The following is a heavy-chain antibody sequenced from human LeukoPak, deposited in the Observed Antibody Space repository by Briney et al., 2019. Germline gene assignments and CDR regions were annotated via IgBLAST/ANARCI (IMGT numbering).Heavy chain of an antibody. J-gene: IGHJ4*02. Sequence: PGGSLRLSCAASGFTFSSYAMHWVRQAPGKGLEWVAVIWYDGSNKYYADSVKGRFTISRDNSKNTLYLQMNSLRAEDTAVYYCARVGYSSGWYFDYWGQGTLVTVSS. D-gene: IGHD6-19*01. CDR2: IWYDGSNK. V-gene: IGHV3-33*01. CDR3: ARVGYSSGWYFDY. CDR1: GFTFSSYA.